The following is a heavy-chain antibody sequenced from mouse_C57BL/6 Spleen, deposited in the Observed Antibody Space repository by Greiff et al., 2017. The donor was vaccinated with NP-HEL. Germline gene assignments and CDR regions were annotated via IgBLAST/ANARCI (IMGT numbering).Heavy chain of an antibody. D-gene: IGHD3-2*02. CDR2: ISYDGSN. V-gene: IGHV3-6*01. Sequence: EVKLMESGPGLVKPSQSLSLTCSVTGYSITSGYYWNWIRQFPGNKLEWMGYISYDGSNNYNPSLKNRISITRDTSKNQFFLKLNSVTTEDTATYYCAREGPAQATFAYWGQGTLVTVSA. CDR1: GYSITSGYY. J-gene: IGHJ3*01. CDR3: AREGPAQATFAY.